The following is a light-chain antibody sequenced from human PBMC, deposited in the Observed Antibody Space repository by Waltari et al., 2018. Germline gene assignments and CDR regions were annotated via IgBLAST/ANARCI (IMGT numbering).Light chain of an antibody. CDR1: QSVLYSSNNKNY. V-gene: IGKV4-1*01. J-gene: IGKJ1*01. Sequence: LAVSLGERATINCKSSQSVLYSSNNKNYLAWYQQKPGQPPKLLIYWASTRESGVPDRFSGSGSGTDFTLTISSLQAEDVAVYYCQQYYSTPRTFGQGTKVEIK. CDR2: WAS. CDR3: QQYYSTPRT.